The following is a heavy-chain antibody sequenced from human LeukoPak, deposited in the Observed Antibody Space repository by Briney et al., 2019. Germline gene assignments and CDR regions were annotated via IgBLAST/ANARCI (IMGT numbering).Heavy chain of an antibody. V-gene: IGHV3-23*01. Sequence: GGSLRLSCAASGFTFSTFAMIWVRQPPGKGLEWVSSIFPSGGEIHYADSVRGRFTISKDNSKSTLSLQMNSLRAEDTAIYYCATYRQVLLPFESWGQGTLVTVSS. D-gene: IGHD2-8*02. CDR2: IFPSGGEI. J-gene: IGHJ4*02. CDR3: ATYRQVLLPFES. CDR1: GFTFSTFA.